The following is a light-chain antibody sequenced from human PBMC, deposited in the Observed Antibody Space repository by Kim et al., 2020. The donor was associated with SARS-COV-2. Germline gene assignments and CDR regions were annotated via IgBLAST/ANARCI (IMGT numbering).Light chain of an antibody. J-gene: IGKJ4*01. Sequence: ASVGDRVTITCRASQVVSNYLACYQQKPGKAPNPLIYAASSLEGGVPSRFSGSGSGTDFTLTISSLQPEDFATYYCQQSNNSPLTFGGGTKVDIK. V-gene: IGKV1-39*01. CDR1: QVVSNY. CDR3: QQSNNSPLT. CDR2: AAS.